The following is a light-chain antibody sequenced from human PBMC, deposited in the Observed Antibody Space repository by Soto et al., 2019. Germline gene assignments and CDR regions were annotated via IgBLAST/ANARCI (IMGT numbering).Light chain of an antibody. CDR2: DVT. CDR1: SSDVGGYNY. Sequence: QSVLTQPASLSGSPGQSVTLSCPGTSSDVGGYNYVSWYQQQPGKAPKFMIYDVTNRPSGVSNRFSGSKSGNTASLTISGLQAEDEADYYCCSYTTSNTRQIVFGTGTKVTVL. CDR3: CSYTTSNTRQIV. J-gene: IGLJ1*01. V-gene: IGLV2-14*01.